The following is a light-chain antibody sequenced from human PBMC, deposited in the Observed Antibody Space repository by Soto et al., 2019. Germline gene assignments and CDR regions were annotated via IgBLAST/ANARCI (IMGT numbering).Light chain of an antibody. CDR1: QGIRKD. V-gene: IGKV1-17*01. Sequence: DIQMTQSPSSLSASVGDRVTITCRASQGIRKDLGWYQQKPGKAPKRLIYVASNLQSGVPSRFSGSGSGTEFTLTISSLQPEDFGTYYCLQHNSNPPTFGQGTKVEIK. CDR3: LQHNSNPPT. J-gene: IGKJ1*01. CDR2: VAS.